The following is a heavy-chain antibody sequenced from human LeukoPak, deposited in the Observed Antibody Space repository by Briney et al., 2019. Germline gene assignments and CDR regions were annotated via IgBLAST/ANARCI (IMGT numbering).Heavy chain of an antibody. V-gene: IGHV3-48*03. Sequence: GGSLRLSCAASGFTFSSYEMNWVRQAPGKGLEWVSYISRSGSTIYYADSVKGRFTISRDNAKNSLYLQMNSLRAEDTAVYYCARVYGDYEAHWYFDLWGRGTLVTVSS. D-gene: IGHD4-17*01. J-gene: IGHJ2*01. CDR2: ISRSGSTI. CDR1: GFTFSSYE. CDR3: ARVYGDYEAHWYFDL.